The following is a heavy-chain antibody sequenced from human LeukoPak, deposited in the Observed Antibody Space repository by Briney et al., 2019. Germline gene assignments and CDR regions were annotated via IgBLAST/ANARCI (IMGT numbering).Heavy chain of an antibody. V-gene: IGHV3-21*01. Sequence: GGSLRLSCAASGFTFSSYSMNWVRQAPGKGLEWVSSISSSSSYIYYADSVKGRFTISRDNAKNSLYLQMNSLRAEDTAVYYCARGQGYCSSTSCYRLFDYWGQGTLVTVSS. CDR2: ISSSSSYI. CDR3: ARGQGYCSSTSCYRLFDY. J-gene: IGHJ4*02. D-gene: IGHD2-2*01. CDR1: GFTFSSYS.